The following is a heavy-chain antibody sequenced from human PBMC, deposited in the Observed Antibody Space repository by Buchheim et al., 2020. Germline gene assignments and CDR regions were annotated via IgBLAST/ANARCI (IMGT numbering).Heavy chain of an antibody. Sequence: EVQLVESGGGLVQPGGSLRLSCAASGFTFSSYSMNWVRQAPGKGLEWVSYISSSSSTIYYADSVKGRFTISRDNDKNSLYLQMNSLRAEDTAVYYCARVGLSDYYGSGATGYYYYGMDVWGQGTT. CDR3: ARVGLSDYYGSGATGYYYYGMDV. CDR2: ISSSSSTI. V-gene: IGHV3-48*01. CDR1: GFTFSSYS. J-gene: IGHJ6*02. D-gene: IGHD3-10*01.